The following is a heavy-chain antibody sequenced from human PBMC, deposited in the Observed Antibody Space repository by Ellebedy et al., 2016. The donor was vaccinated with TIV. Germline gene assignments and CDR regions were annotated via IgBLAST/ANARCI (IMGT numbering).Heavy chain of an antibody. Sequence: PGGSLRLSCAASGFTFNIYDFHWVRQPTGKGLEWVSAVGTAGDSYYPDSVKGRFTISRENAKNSLYLQMNSPTAGDTAVYYCVRGSRTVGGIYYYTGMDVWGQGTTVTVSS. J-gene: IGHJ6*02. CDR3: VRGSRTVGGIYYYTGMDV. D-gene: IGHD3-10*01. CDR2: VGTAGDS. V-gene: IGHV3-13*01. CDR1: GFTFNIYD.